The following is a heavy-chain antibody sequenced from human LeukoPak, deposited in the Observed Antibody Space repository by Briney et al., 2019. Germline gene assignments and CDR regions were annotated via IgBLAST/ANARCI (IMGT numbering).Heavy chain of an antibody. CDR1: GFTFSYFG. Sequence: GGSLRLSCAASGFTFSYFGMYWLRQAPGKGLEWVAFIRSDGSNKYYTDSVKGRFTISRDNSKNTLYLQMNSLRAEDTALYYCAKDNRYDYIWGTYRPNDYWGQGTPVTVSS. V-gene: IGHV3-30*02. D-gene: IGHD3-16*02. J-gene: IGHJ4*02. CDR2: IRSDGSNK. CDR3: AKDNRYDYIWGTYRPNDY.